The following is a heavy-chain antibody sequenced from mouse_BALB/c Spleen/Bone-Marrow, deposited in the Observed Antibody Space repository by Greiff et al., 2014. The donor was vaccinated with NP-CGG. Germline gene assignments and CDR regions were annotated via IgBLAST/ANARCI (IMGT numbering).Heavy chain of an antibody. J-gene: IGHJ4*01. CDR1: GYTFTSHY. D-gene: IGHD2-14*01. V-gene: IGHV1S56*01. Sequence: VMLVESGPELVKPGSSVRISCKASGYTFTSHYIHWVKQRPGQGLEWIGWIYPGNVNTNYNEKFEDKATLTADKSSSTAYMHLSSLTSEDSAVYFCARGDYYRSPMDYWGQGTSVTASS. CDR3: ARGDYYRSPMDY. CDR2: IYPGNVNT.